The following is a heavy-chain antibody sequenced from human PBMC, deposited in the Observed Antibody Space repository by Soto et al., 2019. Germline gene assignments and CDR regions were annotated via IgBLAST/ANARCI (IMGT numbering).Heavy chain of an antibody. Sequence: SGPTLVNPTQTLTLTCTFSGFSLSTTGMRVSWIRQPPGKALEWLARIDWDDDKFYSTSLKTRLAISKDTSKNQVVLTMINMDPVDTATYYCVRDLYGGNYYFNYWGQGTLVSVSS. D-gene: IGHD2-21*02. CDR2: IDWDDDK. CDR1: GFSLSTTGMR. V-gene: IGHV2-70*04. CDR3: VRDLYGGNYYFNY. J-gene: IGHJ4*02.